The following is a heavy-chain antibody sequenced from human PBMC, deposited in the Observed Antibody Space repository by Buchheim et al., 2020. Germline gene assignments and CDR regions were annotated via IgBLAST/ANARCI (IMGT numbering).Heavy chain of an antibody. CDR3: ARDRQYYDFWSGYGNDAFDI. Sequence: QVQLVESGGGVVQPGRSLRLSCAASGFTFSSYGMHWVRQAPGKGLEWVAVIWYDGSNKYYADSVKGRFTISRDNSKNTLYLQMNSLRAEDTAVYYCARDRQYYDFWSGYGNDAFDIWGQGT. J-gene: IGHJ3*02. CDR1: GFTFSSYG. CDR2: IWYDGSNK. D-gene: IGHD3-3*01. V-gene: IGHV3-33*01.